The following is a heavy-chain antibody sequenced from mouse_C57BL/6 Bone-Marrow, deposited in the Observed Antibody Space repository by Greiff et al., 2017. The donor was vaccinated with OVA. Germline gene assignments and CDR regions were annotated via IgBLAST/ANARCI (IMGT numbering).Heavy chain of an antibody. V-gene: IGHV5-6*01. J-gene: IGHJ2*01. D-gene: IGHD2-3*01. CDR2: ISSGGSYT. CDR3: ARHDGYYFDY. Sequence: EVKLVESGGDLVKPGGSLKLSCAASGFTFSSYGMSWVRQTPDKRLEWVATISSGGSYTYYPDSVKGRFTISRDNAKNTLYLLMSSLKSEDTAMYYCARHDGYYFDYWGQGTTLTVSS. CDR1: GFTFSSYG.